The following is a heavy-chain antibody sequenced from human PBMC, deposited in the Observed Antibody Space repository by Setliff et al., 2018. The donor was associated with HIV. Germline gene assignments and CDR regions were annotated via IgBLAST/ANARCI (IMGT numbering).Heavy chain of an antibody. D-gene: IGHD3-3*01. CDR1: GGSISSSSYY. V-gene: IGHV4-39*01. CDR3: ARHKAVLRLFEWMPQYFKY. CDR2: IYYSGDT. J-gene: IGHJ4*02. Sequence: SETLSLTCTVSGGSISSSSYYWGWIRQTPGKGLDWIGTIYYSGDTYYNPSLKSRVSISIDTSKSQVFLRLTSVTAADTAVYYCARHKAVLRLFEWMPQYFKYWGQGLLVTVSS.